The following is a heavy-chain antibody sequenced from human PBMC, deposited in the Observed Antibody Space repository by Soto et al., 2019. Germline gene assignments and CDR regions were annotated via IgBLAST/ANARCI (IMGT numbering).Heavy chain of an antibody. CDR2: IIPIFGTA. V-gene: IGHV1-69*13. J-gene: IGHJ6*02. D-gene: IGHD2-2*02. Sequence: PVKVSCKASGGTFSSSAIRWVRPPPGQELEWMGGIIPIFGTANYAQKFQGRVTITADEATSTAYRELSSVRSEDTAVKVCARGVYCSSTSCYTRYYYYGMDVWGQGATVTVSS. CDR3: ARGVYCSSTSCYTRYYYYGMDV. CDR1: GGTFSSSA.